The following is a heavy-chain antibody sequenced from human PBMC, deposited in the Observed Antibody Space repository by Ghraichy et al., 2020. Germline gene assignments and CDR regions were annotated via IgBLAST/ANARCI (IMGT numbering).Heavy chain of an antibody. CDR1: GGSIRSYY. CDR2: VYYNGNT. Sequence: SETLSLTCTVSGGSIRSYYWSWIRHPPGKGLEWIGYVYYNGNTDYSPSLKSRATKSVDTSKNQFSLRLTSVTAADTAVYYCARRGRGYSLYFYGLDIWGQGTTVTVSS. V-gene: IGHV4-59*08. D-gene: IGHD5-18*01. J-gene: IGHJ6*02. CDR3: ARRGRGYSLYFYGLDI.